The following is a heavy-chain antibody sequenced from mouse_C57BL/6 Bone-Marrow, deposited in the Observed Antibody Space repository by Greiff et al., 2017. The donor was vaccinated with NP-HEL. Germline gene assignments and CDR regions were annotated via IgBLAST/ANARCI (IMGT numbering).Heavy chain of an antibody. CDR3: ARGLRPLNYYFDY. D-gene: IGHD2-2*01. CDR1: GYAFSSSW. V-gene: IGHV1-82*01. Sequence: VKLVESGPELVKPGASVKISCKASGYAFSSSWMNWVKQRPGKGLEWIGRIYPGDGDTNYNGKFKGKATLTADKSSSTAYMQLSSLTSEDSAVYFCARGLRPLNYYFDYWGQGTTLTVSS. J-gene: IGHJ2*01. CDR2: IYPGDGDT.